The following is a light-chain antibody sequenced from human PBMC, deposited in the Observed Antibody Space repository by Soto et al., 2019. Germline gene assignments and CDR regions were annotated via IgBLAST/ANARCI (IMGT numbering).Light chain of an antibody. Sequence: EIVLTKSPGTLSLSPGERATLSCRASQRGSSSYLAWYQQKPGQAPRLLIYGASSRAAGIPDRFSGSGSGTVFTLTISRMEPEYFAVYYCQQFSSTPSWTFGQGTKVDIK. CDR1: QRGSSSY. CDR2: GAS. J-gene: IGKJ1*01. CDR3: QQFSSTPSWT. V-gene: IGKV3-20*01.